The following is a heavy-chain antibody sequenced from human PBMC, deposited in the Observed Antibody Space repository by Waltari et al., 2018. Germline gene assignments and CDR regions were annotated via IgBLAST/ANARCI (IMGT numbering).Heavy chain of an antibody. V-gene: IGHV1-46*01. D-gene: IGHD3-22*01. CDR3: ASAPPCYDSSGYAPRSFDY. CDR1: GYTFTSYY. J-gene: IGHJ4*02. Sequence: QVQLVQSGAEVKKPGASVKVSCKASGYTFTSYYMHWVRQAPGQGREWMGIINPSGGSTSYAQKFQCNLTMTRDATTTTVSMELSSLRSEGTAVYYCASAPPCYDSSGYAPRSFDYWGQGTLVTVSS. CDR2: INPSGGST.